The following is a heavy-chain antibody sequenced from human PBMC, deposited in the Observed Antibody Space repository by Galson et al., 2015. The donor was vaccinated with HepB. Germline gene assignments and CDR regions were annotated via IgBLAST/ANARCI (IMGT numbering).Heavy chain of an antibody. Sequence: SLRLSCAASGFTFSSYWMSWVRQAPGKGLEWVANIKQDGSEKYYVDSVKGRFTISRDNAKNSLYLQMNSLRAEDTAVYYCARVPREVRGVIILWTYYYYGMDVWGQGTTVTVSS. D-gene: IGHD3-10*01. CDR2: IKQDGSEK. CDR1: GFTFSSYW. V-gene: IGHV3-7*03. J-gene: IGHJ6*02. CDR3: ARVPREVRGVIILWTYYYYGMDV.